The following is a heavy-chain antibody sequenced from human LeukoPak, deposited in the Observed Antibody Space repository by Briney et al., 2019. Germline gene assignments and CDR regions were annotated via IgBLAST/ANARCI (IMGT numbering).Heavy chain of an antibody. D-gene: IGHD6-13*01. V-gene: IGHV1-8*01. CDR3: ARGPPESSSSDY. J-gene: IGHJ4*02. CDR2: MKPNSGDT. CDR1: GYTSSSYD. Sequence: ASAKVSCKASGYTSSSYDGNGGGQALGQGLGWMGWMKPNSGDTGYAQKFQGRVTMTRNTSISTAYMELSSLRSEDTAVYYCARGPPESSSSDYWGQGTLVTVSS.